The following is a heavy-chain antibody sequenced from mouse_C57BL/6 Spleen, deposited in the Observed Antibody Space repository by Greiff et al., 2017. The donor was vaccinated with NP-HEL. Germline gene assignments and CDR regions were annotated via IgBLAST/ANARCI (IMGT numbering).Heavy chain of an antibody. Sequence: VQLQQSGPELVKPGASVKISCKASGYAFSSSWMNWVKQRPGKGLEWIGRIYPGDGDTNYNGKFKGKSTLTVDKSSSTAYMQLSSLTSEDSAVYYCSRSQVATEGFAYWGQGTLVTVSA. CDR2: IYPGDGDT. CDR1: GYAFSSSW. D-gene: IGHD1-1*01. CDR3: SRSQVATEGFAY. J-gene: IGHJ3*01. V-gene: IGHV1-82*01.